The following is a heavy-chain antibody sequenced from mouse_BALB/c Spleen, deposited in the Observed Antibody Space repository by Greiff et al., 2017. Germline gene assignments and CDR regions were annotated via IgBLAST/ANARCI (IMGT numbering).Heavy chain of an antibody. CDR2: ISSGGSYT. CDR3: ARESIYAMDY. J-gene: IGHJ4*01. D-gene: IGHD2-10*02. CDR1: GFTFSSYA. Sequence: EVMLVESGGGLVKPGGSLKLSCAASGFTFSSYAMSWVRQSPEKRLEWVAEISSGGSYTYYPDTVTGRFTISRDNAKNTLYLEMSSLRSEDTAMYYCARESIYAMDYWGQGTSVTVSS. V-gene: IGHV5-9-4*01.